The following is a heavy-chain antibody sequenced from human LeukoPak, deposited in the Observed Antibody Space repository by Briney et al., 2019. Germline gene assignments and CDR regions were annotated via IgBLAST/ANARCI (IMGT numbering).Heavy chain of an antibody. CDR3: ARAGQFISARPITFDY. CDR2: IYHGGST. Sequence: SETLSLTCAVSGGSISNNNWWSWVRQPPGMGLEWIGEIYHGGSTNYNPSLKSRVTMSVDRSKNQFSLKLSSVTAADTAVYYCARAGQFISARPITFDYWGQGSLVTVSS. V-gene: IGHV4-4*02. CDR1: GGSISNNNW. J-gene: IGHJ4*02. D-gene: IGHD6-6*01.